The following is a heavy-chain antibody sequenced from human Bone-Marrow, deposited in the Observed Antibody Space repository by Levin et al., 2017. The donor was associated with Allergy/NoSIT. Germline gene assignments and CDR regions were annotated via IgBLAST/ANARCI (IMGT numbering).Heavy chain of an antibody. CDR1: GDSVSSNSAA. CDR3: ARQQLYDFWSGYYTAYYYYGMDV. Sequence: SQTLSLTCAISGDSVSSNSAAWNWIRQSPSRGLEWLGRTYYRSKWYNDYAVSVKSRITINPDTSKNQFSLQLNSVTPEDTAVYYCARQQLYDFWSGYYTAYYYYGMDVWGQGTTVTVSS. CDR2: TYYRSKWYN. J-gene: IGHJ6*02. D-gene: IGHD3-3*01. V-gene: IGHV6-1*01.